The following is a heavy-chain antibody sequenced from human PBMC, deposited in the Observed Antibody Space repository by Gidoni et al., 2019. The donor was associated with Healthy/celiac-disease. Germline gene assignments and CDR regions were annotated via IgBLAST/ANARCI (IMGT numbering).Heavy chain of an antibody. Sequence: EVQLVESGGGLVQPGGSLRLSCAASGFTFSSYSMNWVRQAPGKGLEWVSYISSSSSTIYYADSVEGRFTISRDNAKNSLYLQMNSLRDEDTAVYYCARERNYYGSGSSIDYWGQGTLVTVSS. D-gene: IGHD3-10*01. V-gene: IGHV3-48*02. CDR3: ARERNYYGSGSSIDY. J-gene: IGHJ4*02. CDR2: ISSSSSTI. CDR1: GFTFSSYS.